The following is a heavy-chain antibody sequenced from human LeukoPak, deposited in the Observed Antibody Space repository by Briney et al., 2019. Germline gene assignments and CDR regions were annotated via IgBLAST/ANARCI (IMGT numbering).Heavy chain of an antibody. Sequence: GGSLRLSCAASGFTFSRYAMSWVRQAPGKGLEWVSAIVPSGGSTYYADSVKGRFTISRDNAKNSLYLQMNSLRAEDTAVYYCAGGSGSYPGYWGQGTLVTVSS. CDR3: AGGSGSYPGY. CDR2: IVPSGGST. J-gene: IGHJ4*02. D-gene: IGHD3-10*01. V-gene: IGHV3-23*01. CDR1: GFTFSRYA.